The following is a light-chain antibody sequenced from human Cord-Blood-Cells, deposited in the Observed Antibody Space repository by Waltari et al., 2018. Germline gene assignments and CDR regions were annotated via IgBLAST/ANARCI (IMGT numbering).Light chain of an antibody. CDR1: QSISSY. CDR3: QQSYSTPFT. Sequence: DIQMTQSPSSLSASVGDRVTITCRASQSISSYLNWYQQKPGKAPKLLIYAASSLQSGVPSRFSGIGSGTDLTLTISSLQPEDFATYYCQQSYSTPFTCGPGTKVDIK. V-gene: IGKV1-39*01. J-gene: IGKJ3*01. CDR2: AAS.